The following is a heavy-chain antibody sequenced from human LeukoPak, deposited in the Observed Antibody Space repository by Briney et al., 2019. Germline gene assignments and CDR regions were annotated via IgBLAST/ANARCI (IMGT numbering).Heavy chain of an antibody. V-gene: IGHV4-34*01. CDR1: GGSFSSYY. CDR2: INHSGST. Sequence: PSETLSLTCAVYGGSFSSYYWSWIRQPPGKGLEWIGEINHSGSTNYNPSLKSRVTISVDTSKNQFTLKLSSVTAADTAVYYCARQTPSLPLGQSYFFDYWGQGTLVTVSS. CDR3: ARQTPSLPLGQSYFFDY. J-gene: IGHJ4*02. D-gene: IGHD1-26*01.